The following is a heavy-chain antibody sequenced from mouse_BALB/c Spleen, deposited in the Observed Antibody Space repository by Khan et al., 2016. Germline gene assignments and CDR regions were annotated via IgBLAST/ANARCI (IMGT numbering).Heavy chain of an antibody. CDR3: AGWKGAAGSY. D-gene: IGHD1-2*01. Sequence: QVQLQQSGAELAKPGASVTLSCKASGYTFSTYWMHWVKQRPGQGLEWIGYINPSTGYADYNQKFKDKATLTADKSSRTACMQLNSLTTEDTAASSCAGWKGAAGSYWGQGTLVTVSA. CDR1: GYTFSTYW. CDR2: INPSTGYA. V-gene: IGHV1-7*01. J-gene: IGHJ3*01.